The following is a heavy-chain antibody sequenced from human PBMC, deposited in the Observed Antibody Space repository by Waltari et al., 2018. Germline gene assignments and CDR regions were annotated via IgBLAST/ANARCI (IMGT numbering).Heavy chain of an antibody. Sequence: QVQLQESGPGLVKPSQTLSLTCTVSGGSISSGGYYWSWIRQHPGKGLEWIGYIYYSGSTYYNPSLKSRVTISVDTSKNQFSLKLSSVTAADTAVYYCARTRGVDTAMVGAFDIWGQGTMVTVSS. CDR1: GGSISSGGYY. CDR2: IYYSGST. D-gene: IGHD5-18*01. J-gene: IGHJ3*02. V-gene: IGHV4-31*03. CDR3: ARTRGVDTAMVGAFDI.